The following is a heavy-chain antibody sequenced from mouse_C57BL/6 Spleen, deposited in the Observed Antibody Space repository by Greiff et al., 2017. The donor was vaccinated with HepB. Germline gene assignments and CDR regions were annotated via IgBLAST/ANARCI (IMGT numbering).Heavy chain of an antibody. J-gene: IGHJ3*01. Sequence: VQLQQSGAELVKPGASVKMSCKASGYTFTSYWITWVKQRPGQGLEWIGDIYPGSGSTNYNEKFKSKATLTVDTSSSTAYMQLSSLTSEDSAVYYWARRGYGSSFLAWFAYWGQGTLVTVSA. CDR3: ARRGYGSSFLAWFAY. CDR2: IYPGSGST. D-gene: IGHD1-1*01. V-gene: IGHV1-55*01. CDR1: GYTFTSYW.